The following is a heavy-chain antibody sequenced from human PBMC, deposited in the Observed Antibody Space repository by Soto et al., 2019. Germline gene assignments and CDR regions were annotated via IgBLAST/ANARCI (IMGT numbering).Heavy chain of an antibody. CDR2: INSKTDGGTT. Sequence: EVQLVESGGGLVKPGGSLRLSCAASGFTFSNAWMNWVRQAPGKGLEWVGRINSKTDGGTTDYDAPVKGRCTISRDDSKNTLYLQMNSLKTEDTAVYYCTTGLGSHLDLWGQGTLVTVSS. CDR1: GFTFSNAW. D-gene: IGHD2-15*01. V-gene: IGHV3-15*07. J-gene: IGHJ5*02. CDR3: TTGLGSHLDL.